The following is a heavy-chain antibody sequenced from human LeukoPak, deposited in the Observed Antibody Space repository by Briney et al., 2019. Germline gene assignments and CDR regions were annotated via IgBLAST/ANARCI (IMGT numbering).Heavy chain of an antibody. J-gene: IGHJ4*02. CDR1: GFTFSSYE. CDR2: ISSSGSTT. D-gene: IGHD4-17*01. CDR3: ARDYGDYLFIFDY. V-gene: IGHV3-48*03. Sequence: PGGSLRLSCAASGFTFSSYEMNWVRQAPGKGLEWAAYISSSGSTTDYADSVKGRFTIYRDNAKRSLFLQMNSLRAEDTAVYYCARDYGDYLFIFDYWGQGTLVTVSS.